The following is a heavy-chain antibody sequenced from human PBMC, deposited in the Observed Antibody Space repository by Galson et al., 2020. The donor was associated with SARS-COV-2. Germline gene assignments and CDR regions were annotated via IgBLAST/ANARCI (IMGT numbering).Heavy chain of an antibody. V-gene: IGHV4-39*07. CDR2: IYYSGST. D-gene: IGHD3-3*01. CDR1: GGSISSSSYY. CDR3: ARETSRKITIFGVVTLGHYFDY. J-gene: IGHJ4*02. Sequence: SETLSLTCTVSGGSISSSSYYWGWIRQPPGKGLEWIGSIYYSGSTYYNPSLKSRVTISVDTSKNQFSLKLSSVTAADTAVHYCARETSRKITIFGVVTLGHYFDYWGQGTLVTVSS.